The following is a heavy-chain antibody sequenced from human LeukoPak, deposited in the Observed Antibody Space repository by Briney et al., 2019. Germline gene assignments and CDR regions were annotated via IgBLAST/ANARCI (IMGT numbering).Heavy chain of an antibody. J-gene: IGHJ4*02. Sequence: ASVKVSCKASGYTFTGYYMHWVRQAPGQGLEWMGWINPNSGGTNYAQKFQGRVTMTRDTSISTAYMELSRLRSDDTAVYYCARGPPDYSYDHYFDYWGQGTLVTVSS. CDR3: ARGPPDYSYDHYFDY. CDR1: GYTFTGYY. D-gene: IGHD5-18*01. CDR2: INPNSGGT. V-gene: IGHV1-2*02.